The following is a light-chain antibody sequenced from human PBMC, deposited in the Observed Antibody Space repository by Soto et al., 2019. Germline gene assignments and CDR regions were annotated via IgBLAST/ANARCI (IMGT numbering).Light chain of an antibody. J-gene: IGKJ1*01. CDR3: QQYGSSRT. V-gene: IGKV3-20*01. CDR1: QSISSSY. Sequence: EIVLTQSPGTLSLSPGERATLSCRASQSISSSYLAWYQQKPGQAPRLLIYDASSRATGTPDRFSGSASGTDFTLTISRLEPEDFAVYYCQQYGSSRTFGQGTKVEIK. CDR2: DAS.